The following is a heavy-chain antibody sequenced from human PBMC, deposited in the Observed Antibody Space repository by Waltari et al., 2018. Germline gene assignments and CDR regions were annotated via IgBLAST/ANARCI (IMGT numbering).Heavy chain of an antibody. CDR2: IYSGGST. V-gene: IGHV3-23*03. CDR3: AKDNDDFWSGYFDY. D-gene: IGHD3-3*01. CDR1: GFTFSSYA. J-gene: IGHJ4*02. Sequence: EVQLLESGGGLVQPGGSLRLSCAASGFTFSSYAMSWVRQAPGKGLEWVSVIYSGGSTYYADSVKGRFTISRDNSKNTLYLQMNSLRAEDTAVYYCAKDNDDFWSGYFDYWGQGTLVIVSS.